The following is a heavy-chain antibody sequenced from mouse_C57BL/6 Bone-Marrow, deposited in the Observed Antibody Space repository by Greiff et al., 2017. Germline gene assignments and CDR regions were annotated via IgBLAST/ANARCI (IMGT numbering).Heavy chain of an antibody. D-gene: IGHD2-2*01. CDR3: ARWGLRRPYAMDY. CDR1: GYTFTSYG. V-gene: IGHV1-81*01. CDR2: IYPRSGNT. J-gene: IGHJ4*01. Sequence: QVQLQQSGAELARPGASVKLSCKASGYTFTSYGISWVKQRTGQGLEWIGEIYPRSGNTYYNEKFKGKGTLTADKSSSTAYMELRSLTSEDSAVYFCARWGLRRPYAMDYWGQGTSVTVSS.